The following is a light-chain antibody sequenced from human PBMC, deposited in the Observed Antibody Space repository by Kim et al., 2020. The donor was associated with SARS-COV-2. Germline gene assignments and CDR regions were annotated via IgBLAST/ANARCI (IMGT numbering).Light chain of an antibody. CDR2: DAS. V-gene: IGKV1-33*01. J-gene: IGKJ4*01. CDR1: QDISSY. CDR3: QQYDNLPLT. Sequence: DIQMTQSPSSLSASVGDRVTITCQASQDISSYLTWYQQKPGKAPKLLIYDASNLETGVPSRFSGSGSGTDFTFTISSLQPEDIATYYCQQYDNLPLTFGGGTKVDIK.